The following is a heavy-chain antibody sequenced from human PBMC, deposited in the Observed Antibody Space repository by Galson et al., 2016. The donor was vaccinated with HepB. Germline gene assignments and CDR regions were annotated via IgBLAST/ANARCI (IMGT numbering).Heavy chain of an antibody. J-gene: IGHJ4*02. CDR1: GFTFHNYA. CDR2: IRSNGYGGTT. CDR3: SRVVGLDYDFWSGYPDFDY. D-gene: IGHD3-3*01. Sequence: SLRLSCAASGFTFHNYAMSWFRQAPGKGLEWVGFIRSNGYGGTTEYAASARGTFSISRDDSKNIAYLQMNSLKTKDTAVYYCSRVVGLDYDFWSGYPDFDYWGQGALVTVSS. V-gene: IGHV3-49*03.